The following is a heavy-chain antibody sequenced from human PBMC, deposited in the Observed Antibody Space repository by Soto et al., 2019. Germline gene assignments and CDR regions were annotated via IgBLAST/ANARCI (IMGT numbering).Heavy chain of an antibody. V-gene: IGHV4-39*01. CDR2: TFYSGST. D-gene: IGHD2-15*01. CDR1: GGSISSSSYY. J-gene: IGHJ5*02. Sequence: QLQLQESGPGLVKPSETLSLTCTVSGGSISSSSYYWGWLRQHPGKGLEWIGNTFYSGSTYYHPSLKSRVTISVDTSKNQFSLKLSSVTAADTAVYYCARRQSSPWFDPWGQGTLVTVSS. CDR3: ARRQSSPWFDP.